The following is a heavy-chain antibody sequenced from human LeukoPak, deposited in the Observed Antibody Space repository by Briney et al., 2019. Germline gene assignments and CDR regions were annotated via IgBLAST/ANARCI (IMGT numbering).Heavy chain of an antibody. Sequence: GASLQISCKGSGYSFTSSWIGWVRQLPGKGLEWMGIIYPGDSDTRYSPSFQGQVTISADKSISTAYLQWSSLKASDTAMYYCARVGGAGVPSIVGKNWFDPWGQGTLVTVSS. J-gene: IGHJ5*02. CDR1: GYSFTSSW. D-gene: IGHD3-3*01. V-gene: IGHV5-51*01. CDR3: ARVGGAGVPSIVGKNWFDP. CDR2: IYPGDSDT.